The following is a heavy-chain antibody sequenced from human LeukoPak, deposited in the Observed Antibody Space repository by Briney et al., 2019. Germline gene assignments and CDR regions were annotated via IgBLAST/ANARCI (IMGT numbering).Heavy chain of an antibody. D-gene: IGHD2-2*01. CDR1: GRSFSGYY. CDR3: ARHRGGYCSSTSCSSPNWFDP. V-gene: IGHV4-34*01. Sequence: SETLSLTCAVYGRSFSGYYWTWIRQTPGKGLEWIGEINHSGITDYNPSLRSRVTISVDTSKNQFSLKLSSVTAADTAVYYCARHRGGYCSSTSCSSPNWFDPWGQGTLVTVSS. CDR2: INHSGIT. J-gene: IGHJ5*02.